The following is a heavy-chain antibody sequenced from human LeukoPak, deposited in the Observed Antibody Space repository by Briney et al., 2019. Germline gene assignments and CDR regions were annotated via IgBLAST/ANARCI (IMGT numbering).Heavy chain of an antibody. CDR3: AKGRGSSSWYPFDY. CDR2: ISGSGGTT. Sequence: PGGSLRLSCAASGFTFSSYAMSWVRQVPGKGLEWVSAISGSGGTTYYADSVKGRFTISRDNSKNTLYLQMNSLRAEDSAVYYCAKGRGSSSWYPFDYWGQGTLVTVSS. CDR1: GFTFSSYA. V-gene: IGHV3-23*01. D-gene: IGHD6-13*01. J-gene: IGHJ4*02.